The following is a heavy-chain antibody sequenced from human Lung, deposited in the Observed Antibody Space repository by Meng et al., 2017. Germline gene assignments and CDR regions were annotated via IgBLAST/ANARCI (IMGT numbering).Heavy chain of an antibody. J-gene: IGHJ4*02. CDR2: IDPKSGDT. CDR3: ARDEDISAAGKLFGDY. Sequence: VKLAESWASVKNAGAYAKVSCKPSGYNFPDFWLHWVRRAPGQGLEWMGRIDPKSGDTHYAQRFQGRVTMTGDTSISTAYMELSGLRSDDTAMYYCARDEDISAAGKLFGDYWGQGTLVTVSS. D-gene: IGHD6-13*01. CDR1: GYNFPDFW. V-gene: IGHV1-2*06.